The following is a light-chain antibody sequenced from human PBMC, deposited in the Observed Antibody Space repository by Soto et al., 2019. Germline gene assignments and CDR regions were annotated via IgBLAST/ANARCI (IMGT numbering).Light chain of an antibody. J-gene: IGKJ3*01. CDR3: QQYNNWPFT. CDR1: QSVSSY. Sequence: EIVLTQSPATLSLSPGERATLSCRASQSVSSYLAWYQQKPGQAPRLLIYDASNRATGIPARFSGSGSGTDFTLTISSLEPEDFAVYYCQQYNNWPFTFGPGTTVDIK. V-gene: IGKV3-11*01. CDR2: DAS.